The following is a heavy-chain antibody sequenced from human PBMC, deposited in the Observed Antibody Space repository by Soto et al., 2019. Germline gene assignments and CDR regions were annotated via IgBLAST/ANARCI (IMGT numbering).Heavy chain of an antibody. V-gene: IGHV3-9*01. D-gene: IGHD5-18*01. Sequence: EVQLVESGGGLVQPGRSLRLSCAASGFTFDDYAMHWVRQAPGKGLEWVSGISWNSGSIGYADSVKGRFTISRDNAKNSLYLQMNSLRAEDTAVYYCAGARGYSYGYAGWYYYYYGMDVWGQGTTVTVSS. CDR3: AGARGYSYGYAGWYYYYYGMDV. CDR1: GFTFDDYA. J-gene: IGHJ6*02. CDR2: ISWNSGSI.